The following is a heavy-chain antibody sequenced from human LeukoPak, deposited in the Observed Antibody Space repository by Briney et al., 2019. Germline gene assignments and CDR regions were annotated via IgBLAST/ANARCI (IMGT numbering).Heavy chain of an antibody. CDR3: AKGSSGSRPYYFHY. CDR2: ITDSAGST. J-gene: IGHJ4*02. D-gene: IGHD3-10*01. CDR1: GFTFSSYA. Sequence: GGSLRLSCAASGFTFSSYAVSWVRQAPGEGLEWVSAITDSAGSTYHADSVKGRFTISRDNSKNTLYLQMNSLRAEDTAVYYCAKGSSGSRPYYFHYWGQGTLVTVSS. V-gene: IGHV3-23*01.